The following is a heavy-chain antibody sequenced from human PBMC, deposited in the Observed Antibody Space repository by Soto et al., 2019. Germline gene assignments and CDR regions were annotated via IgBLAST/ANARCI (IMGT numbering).Heavy chain of an antibody. D-gene: IGHD2-2*02. CDR3: ARARYCTSPCCYNHYYSGMDI. CDR2: IGVYNGKT. V-gene: IGHV1-18*04. CDR1: GYTFTKYG. Sequence: QEQLVQSGGEVKKPGASVRVSCKASGYTFTKYGITWVRQAPGQGREWMGWIGVYNGKTNYARKLQGRVIMTADTAASTAYMELRSLRSDDTAVYYCARARYCTSPCCYNHYYSGMDIWGQGTTVSVSS. J-gene: IGHJ6*02.